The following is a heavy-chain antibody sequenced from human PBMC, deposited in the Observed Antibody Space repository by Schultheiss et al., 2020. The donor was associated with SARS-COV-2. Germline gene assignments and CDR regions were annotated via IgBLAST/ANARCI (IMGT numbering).Heavy chain of an antibody. J-gene: IGHJ6*02. D-gene: IGHD3-16*01. CDR3: AKAVWRPILPYGMDV. CDR2: IGTGGDT. V-gene: IGHV3-47*02. Sequence: GGSLRLSCAVSGFTFNHYTMNWVRRAPGKGPEWVSAIGTGGDTYYADSVMGRFTISRDNAKKSLYLQMNSLIAEDVAVYSCAKAVWRPILPYGMDVWGQGTTVTVSS. CDR1: GFTFNHYT.